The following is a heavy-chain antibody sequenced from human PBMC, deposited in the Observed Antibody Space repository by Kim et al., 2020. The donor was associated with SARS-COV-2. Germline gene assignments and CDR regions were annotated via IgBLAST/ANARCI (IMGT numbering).Heavy chain of an antibody. V-gene: IGHV1-3*01. CDR3: ARGSGWAFDY. Sequence: RKFSQKFRGRVTITRDTSASTAYMELTGLRSEDTAIYYCARGSGWAFDYWGQGTLITVAS. CDR2: R. J-gene: IGHJ4*02. D-gene: IGHD6-19*01.